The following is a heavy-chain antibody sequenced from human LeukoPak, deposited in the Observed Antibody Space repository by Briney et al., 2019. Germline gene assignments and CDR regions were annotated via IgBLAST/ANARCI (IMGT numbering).Heavy chain of an antibody. D-gene: IGHD3-22*01. Sequence: PGESLRLSCAASGFTVSNYWMHWVRQAPGKGLVWVSRFSPDGTNTIYPDSVTGRFTMSRDNAKSTLYLHMNTLRDEDTAVSYCARLRVSETYYYDYWGQGILVTVSS. J-gene: IGHJ4*02. CDR1: GFTVSNYW. CDR2: FSPDGTNT. V-gene: IGHV3-74*01. CDR3: ARLRVSETYYYDY.